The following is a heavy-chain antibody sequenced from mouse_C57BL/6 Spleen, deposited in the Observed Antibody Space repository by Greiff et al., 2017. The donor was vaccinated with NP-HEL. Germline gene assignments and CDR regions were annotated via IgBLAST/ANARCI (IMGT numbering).Heavy chain of an antibody. D-gene: IGHD2-5*01. V-gene: IGHV1-19*01. Sequence: SGPVLVKPGASVKMSCKASGYTFTDYYMNWVKQSHGKSLEWIGVINPYNGGTSYNQKFKGKATLTVDKSSSTAYMELNSLTSEDSAVYYCARRRSNAPYFDVWGTGTTVTVSS. CDR3: ARRRSNAPYFDV. CDR2: INPYNGGT. J-gene: IGHJ1*03. CDR1: GYTFTDYY.